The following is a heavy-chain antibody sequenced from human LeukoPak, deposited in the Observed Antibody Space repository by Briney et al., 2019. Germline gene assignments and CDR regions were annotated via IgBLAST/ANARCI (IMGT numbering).Heavy chain of an antibody. J-gene: IGHJ5*02. CDR2: INHSGST. CDR1: GGSFSGYY. Sequence: PSETLSLTCAVYGGSFSGYYWSWIRQPPGKGLEWIGKINHSGSTNYNPSLKSRVTISVDTSKNQFSLKLSSVTAADTAVYYCATRRQKYSNRVGSWFDPWGQGTLVTVSS. CDR3: ATRRQKYSNRVGSWFDP. D-gene: IGHD4-11*01. V-gene: IGHV4-34*01.